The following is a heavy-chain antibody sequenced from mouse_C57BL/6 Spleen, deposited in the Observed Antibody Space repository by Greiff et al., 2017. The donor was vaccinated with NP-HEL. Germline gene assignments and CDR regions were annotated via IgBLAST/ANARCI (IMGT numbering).Heavy chain of an antibody. D-gene: IGHD1-1*01. CDR2: INPNNGGT. J-gene: IGHJ4*01. CDR3: ARGGMSTVVATRGLYAMDY. V-gene: IGHV1-18*01. Sequence: VQLQQSGPELVKPGASVKIPCKASGYTFTDYNMDWVKQSHGKSLEWIGDINPNNGGTIYNQKFKGKATLTVDKSSSTAYMELRSLTSEDTAVYYCARGGMSTVVATRGLYAMDYWGQGTSVTVSS. CDR1: GYTFTDYN.